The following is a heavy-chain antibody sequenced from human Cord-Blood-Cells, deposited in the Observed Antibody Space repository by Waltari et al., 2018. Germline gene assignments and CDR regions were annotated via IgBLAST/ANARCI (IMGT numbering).Heavy chain of an antibody. Sequence: EVQLVQSGAEVKKPGESLKISCKGSGYSFTSYWIGRVRQMPVKGLEWMGIIYPGDSDSRYSPSFQGQVTISADKSISTADLQWSSLKASDTAMYYCARLGDSSSWYGNAFDIWGQGTMVTVSS. CDR1: GYSFTSYW. D-gene: IGHD6-13*01. CDR2: IYPGDSDS. V-gene: IGHV5-51*01. J-gene: IGHJ3*02. CDR3: ARLGDSSSWYGNAFDI.